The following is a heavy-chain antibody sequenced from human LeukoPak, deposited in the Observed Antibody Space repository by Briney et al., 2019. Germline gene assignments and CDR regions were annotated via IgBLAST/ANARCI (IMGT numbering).Heavy chain of an antibody. CDR3: ARTLYCSSTSCYVGLDY. J-gene: IGHJ4*02. CDR1: GGSISSSNW. Sequence: PSGTLSLTCAVSGGSISSSNWWSWVRQPPGKGLEWIGEIYHSGSTNYNPSLKSRVTISVDKSKNQFSLKLSSVTAADTAVYYCARTLYCSSTSCYVGLDYWGQGTLVTVSS. CDR2: IYHSGST. V-gene: IGHV4-4*02. D-gene: IGHD2-2*01.